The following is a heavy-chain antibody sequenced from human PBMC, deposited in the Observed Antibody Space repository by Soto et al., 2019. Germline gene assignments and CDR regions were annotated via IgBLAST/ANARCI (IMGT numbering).Heavy chain of an antibody. J-gene: IGHJ3*02. Sequence: QVQLQESGPGLVKPSGTLSLTCAVSGGSISSSNWWSWVRQPPGKGLEWIGEIYRSGSTNYNPSLKSRVTISVDKSKNQFSLKLSSVTAADTAVYYCARDQGYKGFGEALAFDIWGQGTMVTVSS. D-gene: IGHD3-10*01. V-gene: IGHV4-4*02. CDR3: ARDQGYKGFGEALAFDI. CDR2: IYRSGST. CDR1: GGSISSSNW.